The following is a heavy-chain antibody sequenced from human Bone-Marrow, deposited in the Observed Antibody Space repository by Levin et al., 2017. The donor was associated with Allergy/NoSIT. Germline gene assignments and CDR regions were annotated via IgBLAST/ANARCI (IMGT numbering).Heavy chain of an antibody. CDR1: GFIFSNFA. Sequence: PGGSLRLSCEASGFIFSNFAMHWVRQAPGKGLEWVAVIWHDGSNEYYLDSVKGRFIISRDNSKNKVYLQMNRLRAEDTGVYYYARDWALTGIDEPTILKDHWGQGTLVTVSS. J-gene: IGHJ4*02. CDR2: IWHDGSNE. CDR3: ARDWALTGIDEPTILKDH. V-gene: IGHV3-33*01. D-gene: IGHD3-9*01.